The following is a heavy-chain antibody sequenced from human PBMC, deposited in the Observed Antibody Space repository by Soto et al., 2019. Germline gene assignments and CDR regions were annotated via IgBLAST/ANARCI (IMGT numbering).Heavy chain of an antibody. CDR2: ISSSSSTI. CDR1: GFTFSSYS. CDR3: ARASSGWGGNYFDY. V-gene: IGHV3-48*02. D-gene: IGHD6-19*01. Sequence: EVQLVESGGGLVQPGGSLRLSCAASGFTFSSYSMNWVRQAPGKGLEWASYISSSSSTIYYADSVKGRFTISRDNAKNSLDLQMNSLRDEDTDVYYCARASSGWGGNYFDYWGQGTLVTVSS. J-gene: IGHJ4*02.